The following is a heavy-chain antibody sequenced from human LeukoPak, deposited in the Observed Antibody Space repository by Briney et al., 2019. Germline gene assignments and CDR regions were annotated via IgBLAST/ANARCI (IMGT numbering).Heavy chain of an antibody. D-gene: IGHD6-13*01. CDR1: GFTFSSYW. V-gene: IGHV3-7*05. J-gene: IGHJ4*02. Sequence: PGGSLRLSCAASGFTFSSYWMSWVRQAPGKGLEWVANIKQDGSEKYYVDSVKGRFTISRDNSKDTLYLQVNSLRAEDTGVYYCAKAGYTSSWPLDYWGQGTLVTVSS. CDR2: IKQDGSEK. CDR3: AKAGYTSSWPLDY.